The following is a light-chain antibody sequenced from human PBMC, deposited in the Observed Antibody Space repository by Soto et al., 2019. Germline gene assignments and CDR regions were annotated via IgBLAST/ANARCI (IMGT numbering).Light chain of an antibody. CDR3: ISYTSSSTL. CDR2: AVT. Sequence: QSSLTQSASLSGSPGQSITISCTGTSSDVGGYNYVSWYQQHPGKAPKLMIYAVTDRPSGVSSRFSGSKSGNTASLTISGLQAEDEADYYCISYTSSSTLFGTGTKVTVL. CDR1: SSDVGGYNY. J-gene: IGLJ1*01. V-gene: IGLV2-14*01.